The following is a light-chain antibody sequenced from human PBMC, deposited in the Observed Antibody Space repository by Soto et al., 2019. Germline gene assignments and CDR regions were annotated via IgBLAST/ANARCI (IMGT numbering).Light chain of an antibody. CDR3: QQFSLYWA. V-gene: IGKV1-5*01. CDR2: NAD. CDR1: QDINRW. Sequence: DIQMTQSPSTLSSSVGDRVSITCLSSQDINRWLAWYQQKPGKAPKILIYNADTLESGVPSRFSGSGYGTEFILTISSLQPADFATYYCQQFSLYWAFGQGTKVDIK. J-gene: IGKJ1*01.